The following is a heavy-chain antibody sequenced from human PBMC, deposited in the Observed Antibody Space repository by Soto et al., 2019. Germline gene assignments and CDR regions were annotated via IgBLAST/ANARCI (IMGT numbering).Heavy chain of an antibody. CDR2: IIPIFGTA. J-gene: IGHJ5*02. Sequence: QVQLVQSGAEVKKPGSSVKVSYKASGGTFSRYAISWVRQAPGQGLGWMGGIIPIFGTANYAQKFQGRVTITADESTSTAYMELSSLRFEDTAVYYCARAIVGPTTTGWLDPWGQGTLVTVSS. CDR1: GGTFSRYA. V-gene: IGHV1-69*01. D-gene: IGHD1-26*01. CDR3: ARAIVGPTTTGWLDP.